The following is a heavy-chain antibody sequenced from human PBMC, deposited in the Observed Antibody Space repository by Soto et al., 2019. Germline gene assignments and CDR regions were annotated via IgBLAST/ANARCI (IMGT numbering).Heavy chain of an antibody. Sequence: GGSLRLSCTASGFTFGDYAMSWFRQAPGKGLEWVGFIRSKAYGGTTEYAASVKGRFTISRDDSKSIAYLQMNSLKTEDTAVYYCTRGYCSGGSCRDAFDIWGQGTMVTVSS. CDR3: TRGYCSGGSCRDAFDI. V-gene: IGHV3-49*03. CDR1: GFTFGDYA. CDR2: IRSKAYGGTT. D-gene: IGHD2-15*01. J-gene: IGHJ3*02.